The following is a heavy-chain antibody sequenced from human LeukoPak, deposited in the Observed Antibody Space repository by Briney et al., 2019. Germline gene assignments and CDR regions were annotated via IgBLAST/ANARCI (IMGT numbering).Heavy chain of an antibody. CDR3: ARARYDFWSGYYYGPHDY. Sequence: PSETLSLTCAVYGGSFSGYYWSWIRQPPGKGLEWIGEINHSGSTNYNPSLKSRVTISVDTSKNQFSLKLGSVTAADTAVYYCARARYDFWSGYYYGPHDYWGQGTLVTVSS. CDR1: GGSFSGYY. V-gene: IGHV4-34*01. D-gene: IGHD3-3*01. CDR2: INHSGST. J-gene: IGHJ4*02.